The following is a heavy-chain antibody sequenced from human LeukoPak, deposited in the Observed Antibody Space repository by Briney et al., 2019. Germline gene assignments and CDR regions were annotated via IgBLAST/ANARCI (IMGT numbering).Heavy chain of an antibody. Sequence: GGSLRLSCAASGFTFNNYAMSWVRQAPGKGLEWFSALTGRGDGTFYADSVKGRFTISRDNSKSTVNLQMDSLRVEDAAIYYCAKVETYAWSGTATRNFILDYWGQGTRVTVSS. D-gene: IGHD2-2*01. CDR2: LTGRGDGT. V-gene: IGHV3-23*01. CDR1: GFTFNNYA. CDR3: AKVETYAWSGTATRNFILDY. J-gene: IGHJ4*02.